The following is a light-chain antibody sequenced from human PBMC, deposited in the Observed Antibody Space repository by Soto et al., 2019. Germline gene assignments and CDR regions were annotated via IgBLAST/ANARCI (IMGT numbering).Light chain of an antibody. CDR2: KAS. V-gene: IGKV1-5*03. CDR1: QSISSW. J-gene: IGKJ1*01. CDR3: QQYNIYSWT. Sequence: IHLSLTPISLSRSVLKTGTITFRASQSISSWLAWYQQKPGKAPKLLIYKASSLESGVPSRFSGSGSGTEFTLTISSLQPDDFATYYCQQYNIYSWTFSQGSKVDVK.